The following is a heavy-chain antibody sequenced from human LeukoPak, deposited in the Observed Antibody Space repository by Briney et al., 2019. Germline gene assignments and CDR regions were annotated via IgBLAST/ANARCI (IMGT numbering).Heavy chain of an antibody. Sequence: GGLRRSSCAASGFIFGDYLMTWLREPPGKGLGWAAIIKQDGSEEHYVDSVKGRFTISRDNARNSLSVQMNSLRVEDTALYYCARGARGTSSGYSWFDYWGRGTLVTVSS. D-gene: IGHD3-22*01. CDR3: ARGARGTSSGYSWFDY. J-gene: IGHJ4*02. CDR1: GFIFGDYL. V-gene: IGHV3-7*01. CDR2: IKQDGSEE.